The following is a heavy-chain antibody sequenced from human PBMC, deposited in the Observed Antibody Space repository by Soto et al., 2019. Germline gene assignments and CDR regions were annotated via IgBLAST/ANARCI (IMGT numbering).Heavy chain of an antibody. V-gene: IGHV1-18*01. D-gene: IGHD3-3*01. CDR1: GYTFTSYG. CDR3: AREPTIFGVPSWFDP. J-gene: IGHJ5*02. CDR2: ISAYNGHT. Sequence: QVQLVQSGAEVKKPGASVKVSCKASGYTFTSYGISWVRQAPGQGLEWMGWISAYNGHTNYAQKFQGRVSMTTDTSTSTAYMELRSLRSDDTAVYYCAREPTIFGVPSWFDPWGQGTLVTVSS.